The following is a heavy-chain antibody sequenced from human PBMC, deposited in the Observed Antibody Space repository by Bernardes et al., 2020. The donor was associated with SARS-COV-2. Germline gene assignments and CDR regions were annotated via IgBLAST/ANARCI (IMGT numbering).Heavy chain of an antibody. CDR1: GFTFEDYA. D-gene: IGHD2-8*01. Sequence: GGSLRLSCAASGFTFEDYAMHWVRKLPGKGLEWVSGITWNSATIVYADSVKGRVTISRDNAKKSLFLQMNSLRTEDTALYYCVKDIIRKKWPQSGAFDIWGQGTMVTVSS. CDR2: ITWNSATI. J-gene: IGHJ3*02. V-gene: IGHV3-9*01. CDR3: VKDIIRKKWPQSGAFDI.